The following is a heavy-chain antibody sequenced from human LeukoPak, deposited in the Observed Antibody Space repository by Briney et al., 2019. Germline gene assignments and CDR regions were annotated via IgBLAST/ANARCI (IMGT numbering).Heavy chain of an antibody. J-gene: IGHJ4*02. D-gene: IGHD3-9*01. CDR3: ARDPPYYDILTGPELAY. Sequence: ASVKVSCKASGYTFTGYYMHWVRQAPGQGLEWMGWINPNSGGTNYAQKFQGRVTMTRDTSISTAYMELGRLRSDDTAVYYCARDPPYYDILTGPELAYWGQGTLVTVSS. V-gene: IGHV1-2*02. CDR2: INPNSGGT. CDR1: GYTFTGYY.